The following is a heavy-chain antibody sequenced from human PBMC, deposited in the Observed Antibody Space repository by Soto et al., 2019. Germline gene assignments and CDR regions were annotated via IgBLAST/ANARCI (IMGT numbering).Heavy chain of an antibody. CDR3: AKELVNSGWTYFDY. CDR2: ISDSGGRT. V-gene: IGHV3-23*01. J-gene: IGHJ4*02. Sequence: GGSLRLSCAASGFTFNAYAMSWVRQAPGKGLEWVSAISDSGGRTYYADSVKGRFTISRDNSKNTLYLQMNSLRAEDTAVYFCAKELVNSGWTYFDYWGQGTLVTVSS. CDR1: GFTFNAYA. D-gene: IGHD6-19*01.